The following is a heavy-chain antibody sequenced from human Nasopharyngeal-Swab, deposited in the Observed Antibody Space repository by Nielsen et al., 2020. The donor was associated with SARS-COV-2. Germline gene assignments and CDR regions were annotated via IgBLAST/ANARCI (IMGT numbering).Heavy chain of an antibody. CDR3: ARGWGENFYDTNGLYYPRWFDP. CDR2: FIPARYIE. D-gene: IGHD2-8*01. V-gene: IGHV1-69*04. Sequence: SVKVSCKSSGAPFSDYAISWLRQAPGQGLEWMGRFIPARYIENYAQKFQGRVMITLDKPTNTAYMELSSVTSEDTAVYYCARGWGENFYDTNGLYYPRWFDPWGQGTLVIVSS. CDR1: GAPFSDYA. J-gene: IGHJ5*02.